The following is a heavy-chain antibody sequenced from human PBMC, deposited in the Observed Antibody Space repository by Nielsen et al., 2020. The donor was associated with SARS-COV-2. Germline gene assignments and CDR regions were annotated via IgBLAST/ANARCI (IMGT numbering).Heavy chain of an antibody. CDR2: IYYSGST. Sequence: WIRQPPGKGLEWIGYIYYSGSTYYNPSLKSRVTISVDTSKNQFSLKLSSVTAADTAVYYCASGTYYDFWSGYPHWFDPWGQGTLVTVS. V-gene: IGHV4-31*02. J-gene: IGHJ5*02. D-gene: IGHD3-3*01. CDR3: ASGTYYDFWSGYPHWFDP.